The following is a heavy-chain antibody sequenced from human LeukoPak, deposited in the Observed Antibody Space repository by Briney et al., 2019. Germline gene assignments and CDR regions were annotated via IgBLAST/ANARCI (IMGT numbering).Heavy chain of an antibody. CDR3: AREDIVVVVAATEEIYYFDY. CDR2: IKQDGSEK. V-gene: IGHV3-7*01. Sequence: GGSLRLSCVASGFTFSSYWMSWVRQAPGKGLEWVANIKQDGSEKYYVDSVKGRFTISRDNAKNSLYLQMNSLRAEDTAVYYCAREDIVVVVAATEEIYYFDYWGQGTLVTVSS. D-gene: IGHD2-15*01. J-gene: IGHJ4*02. CDR1: GFTFSSYW.